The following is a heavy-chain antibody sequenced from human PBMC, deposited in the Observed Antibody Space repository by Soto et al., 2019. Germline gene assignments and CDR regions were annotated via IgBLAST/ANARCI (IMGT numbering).Heavy chain of an antibody. CDR2: INPNSGNT. D-gene: IGHD2-15*01. Sequence: ASVKVSCKASGYTFTGYYMHWVRQAPGQGLEWMGWINPNSGNTNYAQKLQGRVTMTTDTSTSTAYMELRSLRSDDTAVYYCARDQDISLFLDYYYYGMDVWGQGTTVTVSS. CDR1: GYTFTGYY. CDR3: ARDQDISLFLDYYYYGMDV. V-gene: IGHV1-18*04. J-gene: IGHJ6*02.